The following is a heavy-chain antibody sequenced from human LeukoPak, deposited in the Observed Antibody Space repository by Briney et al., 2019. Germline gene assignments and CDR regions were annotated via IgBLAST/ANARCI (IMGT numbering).Heavy chain of an antibody. D-gene: IGHD3-22*01. CDR3: ARDRDYDSSGYYWGGFDY. CDR2: TYYRSKWYN. V-gene: IGHV6-1*01. J-gene: IGHJ4*02. CDR1: GDSVSSNSAA. Sequence: SQTLSPTCAISGDSVSSNSAAWNWIRQSPSRGLEWLGRTYYRSKWYNDYAVSVKSRITINPDTSKNQFSLQLNSVTPEDTAVYYCARDRDYDSSGYYWGGFDYWGQGTLVTVSS.